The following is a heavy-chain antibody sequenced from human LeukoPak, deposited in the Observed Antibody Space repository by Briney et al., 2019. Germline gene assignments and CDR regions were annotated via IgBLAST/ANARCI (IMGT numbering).Heavy chain of an antibody. CDR3: AKDWGSSSWYHFDY. J-gene: IGHJ4*02. V-gene: IGHV3-9*01. CDR1: GFTFDDYA. D-gene: IGHD6-13*01. CDR2: ISWNSGSI. Sequence: GGSLVLSCAASGFTFDDYAMHWVRPAPGKGLEGVSGISWNSGSIGYADSVKGRFTISRDNAKNSLYLQMNSLRAEDTALYYCAKDWGSSSWYHFDYWGQGTLVTVSS.